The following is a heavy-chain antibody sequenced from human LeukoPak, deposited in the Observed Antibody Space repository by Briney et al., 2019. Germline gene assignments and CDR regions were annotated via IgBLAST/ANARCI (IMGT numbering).Heavy chain of an antibody. CDR1: GFTFSSYS. D-gene: IGHD4-17*01. Sequence: KTGGSLRLSCAASGFTFSSYSMNWVRQAPGKGLEWVSSISSSSSYIYYADSVEGRFTISRDNAKNSLYLQMNSLRAEDTAVYYCARDRSEDYGDYSCFDYWGQGTLVTVSS. V-gene: IGHV3-21*01. CDR2: ISSSSSYI. J-gene: IGHJ4*02. CDR3: ARDRSEDYGDYSCFDY.